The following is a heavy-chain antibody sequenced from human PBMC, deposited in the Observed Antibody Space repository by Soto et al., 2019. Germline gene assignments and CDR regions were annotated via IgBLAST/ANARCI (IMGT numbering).Heavy chain of an antibody. CDR1: GFTFSSYG. J-gene: IGHJ4*02. CDR2: ISYDGSNK. Sequence: PVGSLRLSCAASGFTFSSYGMHCVRQSPGKWLEWVAVISYDGSNKYYADSVKGRFTISRDNSKNTLYLQMNSLGAEDTAVYYCAKHHYYDSRRIEYWGQGTLVNVSS. V-gene: IGHV3-30*18. CDR3: AKHHYYDSRRIEY. D-gene: IGHD3-22*01.